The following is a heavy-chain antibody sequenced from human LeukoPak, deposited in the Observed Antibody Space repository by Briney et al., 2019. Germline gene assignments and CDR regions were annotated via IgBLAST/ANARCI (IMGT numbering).Heavy chain of an antibody. CDR1: GFTFSSYG. J-gene: IGHJ3*02. V-gene: IGHV3-23*01. CDR2: IRANGETT. Sequence: GGSLRLSCAASGFTFSSYGMSWVRQAPGKGLEWVSGIRANGETTYYADSVRGRFTISRDNSRSTVWLQMNSLTAEDTAMYYCGRDLNWGAFDIRGLGTLVTVSS. CDR3: GRDLNWGAFDI. D-gene: IGHD7-27*01.